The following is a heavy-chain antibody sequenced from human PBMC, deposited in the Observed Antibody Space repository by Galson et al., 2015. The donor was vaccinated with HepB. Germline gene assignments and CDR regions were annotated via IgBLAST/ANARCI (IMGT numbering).Heavy chain of an antibody. CDR2: IYSGGST. Sequence: SLRLSCAASGFTVSSYNMSWVRQAPGKGLEWVSIIYSGGSTYYAESVKGGFTISRDKSRYKIYLPRDSLRAEDTAVYYCSRGKREFDLWGRGTLVTVYS. J-gene: IGHJ2*01. V-gene: IGHV3-53*01. CDR1: GFTVSSYN. CDR3: SRGKREFDL.